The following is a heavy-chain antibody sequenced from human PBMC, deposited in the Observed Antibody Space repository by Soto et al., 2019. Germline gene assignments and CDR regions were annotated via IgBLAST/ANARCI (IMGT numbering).Heavy chain of an antibody. J-gene: IGHJ4*02. Sequence: QVQLVGSGGGVVQPGRTLRLSCAASGFTFSSYAMHWVRQAPGKGLEWVAVISYDGSNKYYADSVKGRFTISRDNSKNTLYLQMNSLRAEDTAVYYCARSRQLERGYFDYWGQGTLVTVSS. CDR1: GFTFSSYA. CDR3: ARSRQLERGYFDY. CDR2: ISYDGSNK. D-gene: IGHD1-1*01. V-gene: IGHV3-30-3*01.